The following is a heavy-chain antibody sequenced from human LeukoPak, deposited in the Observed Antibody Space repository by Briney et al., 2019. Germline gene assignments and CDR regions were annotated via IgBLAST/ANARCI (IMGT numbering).Heavy chain of an antibody. CDR3: ARGGARTYYYYYGMDV. J-gene: IGHJ6*04. D-gene: IGHD1-26*01. CDR1: GGSFSGYY. V-gene: IGHV4-34*01. Sequence: SETLSLTCAVYGGSFSGYYWSWIRQPPGKGLEWIGEINHSGSTNYNPSLKRRVTISVDTSKNQFSLKLSSVTAADTAVYYCARGGARTYYYYYGMDVWGKGTTVTVSS. CDR2: INHSGST.